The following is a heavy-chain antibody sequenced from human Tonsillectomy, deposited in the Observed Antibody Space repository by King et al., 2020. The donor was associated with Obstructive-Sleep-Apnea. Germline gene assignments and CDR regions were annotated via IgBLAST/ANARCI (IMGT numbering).Heavy chain of an antibody. Sequence: QLVQSGAEVKKPGESLKISCKGFGYSFSSFWIGWVRQMPGKGLEWMGIIYPGVSVVRYSPSLEGQVPIPADGSISTAYLQGCSLQAPDTAMYYCARNQYSGSYSDWYFDLWGRGTQVTVSS. CDR3: ARNQYSGSYSDWYFDL. CDR1: GYSFSSFW. V-gene: IGHV5-51*01. J-gene: IGHJ2*01. CDR2: IYPGVSVV. D-gene: IGHD1-26*01.